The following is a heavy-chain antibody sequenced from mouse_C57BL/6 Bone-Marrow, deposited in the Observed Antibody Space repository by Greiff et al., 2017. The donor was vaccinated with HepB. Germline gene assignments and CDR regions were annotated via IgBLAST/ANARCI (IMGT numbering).Heavy chain of an antibody. CDR2: ISYDGSN. CDR1: GYSITSGYY. V-gene: IGHV3-6*01. J-gene: IGHJ4*01. D-gene: IGHD1-1*01. Sequence: EVHLVESGPGLVKPSQSLSLTCSVTGYSITSGYYWNWIRQFPGNKLEWMGYISYDGSNNYNPSLKNRISITRDTSKNQFCLKLNPVTTEDTATYYCARGGSSSLYAMDYWGQGTSVTVSS. CDR3: ARGGSSSLYAMDY.